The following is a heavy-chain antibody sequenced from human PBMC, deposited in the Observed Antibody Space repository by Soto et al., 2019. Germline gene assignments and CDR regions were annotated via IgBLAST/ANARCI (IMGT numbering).Heavy chain of an antibody. CDR3: ARGGSWPSYYYYGMDV. D-gene: IGHD6-13*01. CDR2: IKQDGSEE. J-gene: IGHJ6*02. V-gene: IGHV3-7*03. Sequence: GSLSLSCAASGFTFSSYWMSWVRQAPGKGLEWVANIKQDGSEEYYVDSVKGRFTISRDNAKNSLYLQMNSLRAEDTAVYYCARGGSWPSYYYYGMDVWGQGTTVTVSS. CDR1: GFTFSSYW.